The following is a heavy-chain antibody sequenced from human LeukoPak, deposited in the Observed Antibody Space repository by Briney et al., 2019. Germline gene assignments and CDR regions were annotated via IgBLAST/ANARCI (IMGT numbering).Heavy chain of an antibody. Sequence: SGGSLRLSCVASEFTFDDYGMNWVRQAPGKGLDWDSRISLNGGSTTYADYVKGRFTISRGNAKNSLYLQMNSLRAEDTALYYCARDGGWYKRGLDYYYYYMDVWGKGTSVTVSS. J-gene: IGHJ6*03. CDR1: EFTFDDYG. V-gene: IGHV3-20*04. D-gene: IGHD6-19*01. CDR3: ARDGGWYKRGLDYYYYYMDV. CDR2: ISLNGGST.